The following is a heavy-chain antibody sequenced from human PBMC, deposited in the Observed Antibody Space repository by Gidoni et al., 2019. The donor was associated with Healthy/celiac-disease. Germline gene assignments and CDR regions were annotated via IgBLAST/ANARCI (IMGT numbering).Heavy chain of an antibody. Sequence: QVQLVESGGGVVQPGRSLRLSCAASGFPFSSYAMHWVRQAPGKGLEWVAVISYDGSNKYYADSVKGRFTISRDNSKNTLYLQMNSLRAEDTAVYYCAREGDSSGYWESDAFDIWGQGTMVTVSS. CDR2: ISYDGSNK. J-gene: IGHJ3*02. V-gene: IGHV3-30-3*01. CDR3: AREGDSSGYWESDAFDI. CDR1: GFPFSSYA. D-gene: IGHD3-22*01.